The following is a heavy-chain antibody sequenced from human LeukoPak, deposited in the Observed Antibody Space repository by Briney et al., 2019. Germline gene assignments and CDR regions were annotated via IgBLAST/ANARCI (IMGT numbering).Heavy chain of an antibody. V-gene: IGHV4-34*01. J-gene: IGHJ4*02. CDR3: ARASDYGTYDY. Sequence: SETLSLTCTVSGGSISGYYWSWIRQPPGKGLEWIGEINHSGSTNYNPSLKSRVTISVDTSKNQFSLKLSSVTAADTAVYYCARASDYGTYDYWGQGTLVTVSS. CDR1: GGSISGYY. CDR2: INHSGST. D-gene: IGHD4-17*01.